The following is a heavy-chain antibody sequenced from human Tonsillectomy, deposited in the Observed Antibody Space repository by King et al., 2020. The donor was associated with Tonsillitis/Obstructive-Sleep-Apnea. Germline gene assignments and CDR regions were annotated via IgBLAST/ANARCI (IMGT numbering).Heavy chain of an antibody. CDR3: ARGPNWFDP. Sequence: QLQESGPGLVKPSETLSLTCTVSGGSINSYYWSWIRHPPGKGLEWLGYIYYTGRTSYNPSLKSRVTISVHKSNNQFSLNLSSVTAADTALYYCARGPNWFDPWGQGTLVTVSS. V-gene: IGHV4-59*01. CDR1: GGSINSYY. J-gene: IGHJ5*02. CDR2: IYYTGRT.